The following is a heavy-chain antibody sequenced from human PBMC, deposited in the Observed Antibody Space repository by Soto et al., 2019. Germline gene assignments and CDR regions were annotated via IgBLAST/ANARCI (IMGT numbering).Heavy chain of an antibody. CDR2: SIPIFGTA. CDR1: GGTFSSYA. D-gene: IGHD1-1*01. J-gene: IGHJ3*02. Sequence: QVPLVQSGAEVKKPGSSVKVSCKASGGTFSSYAISWVRQAPGQGLEWMGGSIPIFGTANYAQKFQGRVTITADESTSTADMELSSLRSEDTAVYYCARIERDKGAFDIWGQGTMVTVSS. V-gene: IGHV1-69*01. CDR3: ARIERDKGAFDI.